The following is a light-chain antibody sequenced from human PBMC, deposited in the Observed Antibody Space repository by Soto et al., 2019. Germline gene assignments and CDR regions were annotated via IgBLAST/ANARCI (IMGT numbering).Light chain of an antibody. J-gene: IGKJ2*01. CDR2: DAS. CDR3: QQPYT. Sequence: EIVLTQSPATLSLSPGERATLSCRASQSVSSYLAWYQQKPGPAPRLLIYDASNRATGIPARFSGSGSGTDFTLTISSLEPEDFAVYYCQQPYTFGQGTKLEIK. CDR1: QSVSSY. V-gene: IGKV3-11*01.